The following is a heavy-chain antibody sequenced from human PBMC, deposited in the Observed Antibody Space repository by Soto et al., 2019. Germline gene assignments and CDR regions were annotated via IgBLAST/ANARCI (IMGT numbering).Heavy chain of an antibody. CDR3: ARGYDYVWGIYRNYYGMDV. J-gene: IGHJ6*02. CDR1: GYTFTSYD. V-gene: IGHV1-8*01. D-gene: IGHD3-16*02. Sequence: QVQLVQSGAEVKKPGASVKVSCKASGYTFTSYDINWVRQATGQGLEWMGWMNPNSGNTGYAQKFQGRVTMTRNTSISTAYMERSSLRSEDTAVYYCARGYDYVWGIYRNYYGMDVWGQGTTVTVSS. CDR2: MNPNSGNT.